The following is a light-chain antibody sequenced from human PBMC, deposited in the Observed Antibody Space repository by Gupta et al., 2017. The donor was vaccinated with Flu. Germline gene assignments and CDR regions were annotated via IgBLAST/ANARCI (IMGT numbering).Light chain of an antibody. CDR3: QQLNSYSSLT. CDR2: AAS. Sequence: SFLSASVGDRVTITCRASQGISSYLAWYQQKPGKAPKLLIHAASTLQSGVPSRFSGSGSGTEFTLTISSLQPEDFATYYCQQLNSYSSLTFGGGTKVEIK. J-gene: IGKJ4*01. V-gene: IGKV1-9*01. CDR1: QGISSY.